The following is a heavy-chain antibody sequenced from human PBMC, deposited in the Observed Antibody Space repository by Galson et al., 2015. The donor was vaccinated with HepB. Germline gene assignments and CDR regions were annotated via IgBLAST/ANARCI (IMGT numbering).Heavy chain of an antibody. J-gene: IGHJ3*02. CDR3: AREGGGAVVIAMPLASFDI. D-gene: IGHD2-21*01. CDR2: INPNSGGT. CDR1: GYTFTGYY. V-gene: IGHV1-2*06. Sequence: SVKVSCKASGYTFTGYYMHWVRQAPGQGLEWMGRINPNSGGTNYAQKFQGRVTMTRDTSISTAYMELSRLRSDDTAVYYCAREGGGAVVIAMPLASFDIWGQGTMVTVSS.